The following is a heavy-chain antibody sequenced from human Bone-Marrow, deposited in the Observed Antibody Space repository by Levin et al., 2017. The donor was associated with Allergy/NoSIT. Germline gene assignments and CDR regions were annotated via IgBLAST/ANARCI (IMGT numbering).Heavy chain of an antibody. CDR2: ISYDGSNK. CDR1: GFNFLSYG. V-gene: IGHV3-30*03. Sequence: GGSLRLSCAASGFNFLSYGMHWVRQAPGKGLEWVAVISYDGSNKYYADSVKGRFTISRDTSKNTLYLQMNSLGAEDTAVYYCATSLSENSYGWVGTLYPKYYGMDVWGQGTTVTVSS. CDR3: ATSLSENSYGWVGTLYPKYYGMDV. J-gene: IGHJ6*02. D-gene: IGHD5-18*01.